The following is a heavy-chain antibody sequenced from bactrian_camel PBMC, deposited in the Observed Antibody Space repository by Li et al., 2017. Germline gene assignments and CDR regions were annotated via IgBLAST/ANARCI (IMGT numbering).Heavy chain of an antibody. Sequence: VQLVESGGGLVQPGGSLRLSCAASGFTFSTYAMSWVRQAPGKGLEWVSLITSSGVTTYYANSVKGRSTISQDNAKNTLYLQMNSLKPEDTAMYYCARDLYGGSWYRFAYWGQGTQVTVS. CDR3: ARDLYGGSWYRFAY. CDR2: ITSSGVTT. V-gene: IGHV3S31*01. CDR1: GFTFSTYA. J-gene: IGHJ6*01. D-gene: IGHD6*01.